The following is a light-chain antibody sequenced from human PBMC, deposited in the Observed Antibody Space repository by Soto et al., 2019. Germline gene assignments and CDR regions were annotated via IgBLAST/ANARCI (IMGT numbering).Light chain of an antibody. CDR3: QQYANSPHT. V-gene: IGKV3-20*01. CDR2: GAS. J-gene: IGKJ2*01. CDR1: QSVNNNY. Sequence: EIVLTQSPGTLSLSPGERATLSCRASQSVNNNYLAWYQQKPGQAPRLLIYGASSRATGIPDRFSGSGSATDFTLTISRLEPEDFAVYYCQQYANSPHTFGQGTKLEIK.